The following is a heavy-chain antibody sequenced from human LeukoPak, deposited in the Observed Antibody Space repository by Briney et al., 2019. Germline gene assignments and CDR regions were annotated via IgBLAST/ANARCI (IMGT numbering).Heavy chain of an antibody. Sequence: SETLSLTCTVSGDSISSWYWSWIRQPPGKGLEWIGYIYYSGSTNYNPSLKSRVTISVDTSKNQFSLKLSSVTAADTAVYYCARGYNWNPEEIWGQGTMVTVSS. CDR1: GDSISSWY. D-gene: IGHD1-20*01. J-gene: IGHJ3*02. V-gene: IGHV4-59*01. CDR3: ARGYNWNPEEI. CDR2: IYYSGST.